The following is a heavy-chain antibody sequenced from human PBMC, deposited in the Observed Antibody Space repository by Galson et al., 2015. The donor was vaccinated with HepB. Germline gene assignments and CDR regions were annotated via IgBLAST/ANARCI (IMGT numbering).Heavy chain of an antibody. CDR1: GFTFSSYE. J-gene: IGHJ4*02. D-gene: IGHD3-3*01. CDR3: ARDQSSNFWSGASFDY. V-gene: IGHV3-48*03. CDR2: ISSSGSTI. Sequence: SLRLSCAASGFTFSSYEMNWVRQAPGKGLEWVSYISSSGSTIYYADSVKGRFTISRDNAKNSLYLQMNSLRAEGTAVYYCARDQSSNFWSGASFDYWGQGTLVTVSS.